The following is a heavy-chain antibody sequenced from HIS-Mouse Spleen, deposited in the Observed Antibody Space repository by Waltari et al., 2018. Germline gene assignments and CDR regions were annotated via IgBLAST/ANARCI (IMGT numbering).Heavy chain of an antibody. CDR2: TYYRSKWYN. V-gene: IGHV6-1*01. D-gene: IGHD6-13*01. CDR3: ARSGFVAAAGTIDY. J-gene: IGHJ4*02. Sequence: QLQLQPSGPGPVKPSHALAPTCAIFGDSVSRNSSISNWNTQSPSRGLEWMGRTYYRSKWYNDYAVSVKSRITINPDTSKNQFSLQLNSVTPEDTAVYYCARSGFVAAAGTIDYWGQGTLVTVSS. CDR1: GDSVSRNSSI.